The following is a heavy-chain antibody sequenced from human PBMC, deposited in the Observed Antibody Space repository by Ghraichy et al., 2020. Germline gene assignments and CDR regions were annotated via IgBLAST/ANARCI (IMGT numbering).Heavy chain of an antibody. CDR1: GDSITSGSYF. CDR2: IYSSGST. V-gene: IGHV4-61*02. D-gene: IGHD6-13*01. Sequence: SETLSLTCTISGDSITSGSYFWSWIRQPAGKGLEWIGRIYSSGSTNYNPSLKSRLTMSVDTSKNQFSLNLRSVTAADTAFYYCTRERPPRKGSAHYYDLWGQGTLVTVSS. CDR3: TRERPPRKGSAHYYDL. J-gene: IGHJ4*02.